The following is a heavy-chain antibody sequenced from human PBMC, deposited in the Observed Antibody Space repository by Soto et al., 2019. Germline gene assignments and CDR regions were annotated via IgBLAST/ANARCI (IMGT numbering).Heavy chain of an antibody. CDR1: GFTFSASA. Sequence: EVQLLESGGGLVQPGGSLRLSCEASGFTFSASAMSWVRQAPRKGLGWVSTISDSGSTYYADSVKVRFTISRDNSKNTSYLQMNSLRAEDTAVYHCAKVWGEDVYCTRTSCLYYFHHWGQGVLVTVSS. J-gene: IGHJ4*02. CDR3: AKVWGEDVYCTRTSCLYYFHH. CDR2: ISDSGST. V-gene: IGHV3-23*01. D-gene: IGHD2-2*01.